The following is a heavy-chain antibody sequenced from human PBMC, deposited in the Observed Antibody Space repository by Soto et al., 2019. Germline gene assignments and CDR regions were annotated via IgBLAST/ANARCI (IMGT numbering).Heavy chain of an antibody. Sequence: GGSLRLSCAASGLTFTRYSMAGVRQAPGKGLEWVSSISSTTNYIYYGDSMKGRFTISRDNAKNALYLEMNSLRAEDTAVYYCARESEDLTSNFDYWGQGTLVTVSS. J-gene: IGHJ4*02. CDR3: ARESEDLTSNFDY. CDR2: ISSTTNYI. CDR1: GLTFTRYS. V-gene: IGHV3-21*06.